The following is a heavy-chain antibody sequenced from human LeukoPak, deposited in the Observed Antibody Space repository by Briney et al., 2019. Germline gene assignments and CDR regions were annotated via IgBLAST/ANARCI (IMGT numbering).Heavy chain of an antibody. D-gene: IGHD3-22*01. V-gene: IGHV1-69*05. CDR2: IIPIFGTA. Sequence: SVKVSCKASGGTFSSYAISWVRQAPGQGLEWMGGIIPIFGTANYAQKFQGRVTITTDESTSTAYMELSSLRSEDTAVYYCARVADSSGYHSGDWGQGTLVTVTS. J-gene: IGHJ4*02. CDR3: ARVADSSGYHSGD. CDR1: GGTFSSYA.